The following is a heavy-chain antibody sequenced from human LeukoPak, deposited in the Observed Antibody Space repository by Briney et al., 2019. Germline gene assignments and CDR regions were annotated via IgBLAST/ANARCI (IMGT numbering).Heavy chain of an antibody. D-gene: IGHD3-10*01. V-gene: IGHV3-74*01. J-gene: IGHJ4*02. CDR2: INSDGSST. Sequence: GGSLRLSCAASGFTFSSYWMHWVRQAPGKGLVWVSRINSDGSSTSYADSVKGRFTISRDNAKNTLYLQMNSLRAEDTAVYYCAKGAGLLWFGESYYFDYWGQGTLVTVSS. CDR3: AKGAGLLWFGESYYFDY. CDR1: GFTFSSYW.